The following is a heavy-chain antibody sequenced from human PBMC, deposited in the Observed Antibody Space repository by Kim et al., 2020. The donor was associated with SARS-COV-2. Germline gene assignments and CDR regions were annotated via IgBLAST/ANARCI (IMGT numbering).Heavy chain of an antibody. D-gene: IGHD6-13*01. CDR3: ARGPTIAAAPGPPDY. V-gene: IGHV1-69*13. J-gene: IGHJ4*02. Sequence: SVKVSCKASGGTFSSYAISWVRQAPGQGLEWMGGIIPIFGTANYAQKFQGRVTITADESTSTAYMELSSLRSEDTAVYYCARGPTIAAAPGPPDYWGQGTLVTVSS. CDR2: IIPIFGTA. CDR1: GGTFSSYA.